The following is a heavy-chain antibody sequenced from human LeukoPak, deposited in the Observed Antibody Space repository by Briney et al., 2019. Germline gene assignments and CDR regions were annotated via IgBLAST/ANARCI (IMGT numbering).Heavy chain of an antibody. V-gene: IGHV4-4*07. CDR1: GGSISSYY. D-gene: IGHD6-13*01. CDR2: IYTSGST. J-gene: IGHJ5*02. CDR3: ARDKGQYSSSWPWFDP. Sequence: PSETLSLTCTVSGGSISSYYWSWIRQPAGKGLEWIGRIYTSGSTNYNPSLKSRVTMSVDTSKNQFSLKLSSVTAADRAVYYCARDKGQYSSSWPWFDPWGQGTLVTVSS.